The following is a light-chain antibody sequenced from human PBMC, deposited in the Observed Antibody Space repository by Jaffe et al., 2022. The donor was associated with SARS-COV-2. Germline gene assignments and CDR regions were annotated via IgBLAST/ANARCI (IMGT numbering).Light chain of an antibody. Sequence: DIVMTQSPLSLPVTPGEPASISCRSSQSLLHGSGFKYLNWYLQRPGQPPQLLIYLGSNRVPGVPDRISASGSGTDFTLKIGRVEAEDVGVYYCMQALHAPYTFGQGTKLDIK. J-gene: IGKJ2*01. CDR3: MQALHAPYT. CDR1: QSLLHGSGFKY. V-gene: IGKV2-28*01. CDR2: LGS.